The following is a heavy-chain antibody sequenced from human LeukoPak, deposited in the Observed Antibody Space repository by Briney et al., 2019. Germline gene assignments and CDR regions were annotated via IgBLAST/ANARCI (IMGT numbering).Heavy chain of an antibody. D-gene: IGHD1-26*01. Sequence: PGGSLRLSCAASGFTFNPYAMSWVRQAPGKGLEWVAGIGGVGDRTYYADSVKGRFTISRDNSKNTLYLQMNSLRAEDTAVYYCAKDRAIVGATNGFDYWGQGTLVTVSS. CDR2: IGGVGDRT. CDR3: AKDRAIVGATNGFDY. CDR1: GFTFNPYA. J-gene: IGHJ4*02. V-gene: IGHV3-23*01.